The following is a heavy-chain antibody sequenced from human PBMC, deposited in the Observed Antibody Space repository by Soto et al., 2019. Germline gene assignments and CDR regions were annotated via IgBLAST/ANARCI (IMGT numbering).Heavy chain of an antibody. D-gene: IGHD3-9*01. V-gene: IGHV1-69*12. J-gene: IGHJ4*02. Sequence: QVQLVQSGAEVKKPGSSVKVSCKASGGTFSSYAISWVRQAPGQGLEWMGGIIPIFGTANYAQKFQGRVTITADESTRTAYMELSSRRSEDPAVYYCASPGRDILTGVRFDYWGQGTLVTVSS. CDR3: ASPGRDILTGVRFDY. CDR1: GGTFSSYA. CDR2: IIPIFGTA.